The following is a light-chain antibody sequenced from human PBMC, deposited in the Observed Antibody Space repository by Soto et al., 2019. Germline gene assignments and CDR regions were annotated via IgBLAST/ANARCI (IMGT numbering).Light chain of an antibody. J-gene: IGLJ1*01. CDR3: SSDTSTSIV. CDR2: DVS. V-gene: IGLV2-14*01. CDR1: SSDVGGYNY. Sequence: QSALTQPASVSGSPGQSITISCTGTSSDVGGYNYVSWYQRHPGKAPKLMIYDVSNRPSGVSNRFSGSTSGNTASLPISGLQAEDEADYHCSSDTSTSIVFGTGTKLTVL.